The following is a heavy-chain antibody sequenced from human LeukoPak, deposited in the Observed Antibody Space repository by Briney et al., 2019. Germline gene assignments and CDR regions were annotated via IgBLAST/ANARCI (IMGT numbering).Heavy chain of an antibody. CDR2: IWYDGSNK. V-gene: IGHV3-33*06. J-gene: IGHJ4*02. Sequence: GRSLRLSCAASGFTFSSYGMHWVRQAPGKGLEWVAVIWYDGSNKYYADSVKGRFTISRDNSKNTLYLQMNSLRAEDTAVYYCAKDGGRLWFGEFDYWGQGTLVTVSS. CDR3: AKDGGRLWFGEFDY. CDR1: GFTFSSYG. D-gene: IGHD3-10*01.